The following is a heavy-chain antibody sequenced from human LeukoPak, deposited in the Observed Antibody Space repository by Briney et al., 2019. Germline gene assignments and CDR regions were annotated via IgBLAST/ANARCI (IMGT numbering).Heavy chain of an antibody. V-gene: IGHV4-31*03. CDR1: GGSITRGDHY. CDR3: ARDVGGYYYGNLEY. CDR2: ISYGGST. Sequence: SQTLSLTCTISGGSITRGDHYWNWIRQHPGKGLEWIGYISYGGSTFYNPSLKSRAAISVDTSKTQLSLNLTSVTAADTAVYYCARDVGGYYYGNLEYWGQGILVTVSS. D-gene: IGHD3-22*01. J-gene: IGHJ4*02.